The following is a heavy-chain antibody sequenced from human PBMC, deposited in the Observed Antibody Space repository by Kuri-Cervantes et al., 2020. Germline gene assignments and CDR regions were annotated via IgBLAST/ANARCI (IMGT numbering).Heavy chain of an antibody. J-gene: IGHJ4*02. Sequence: GGSLRLSCAASGFTFSSYAMHWVRQAPGKGLEWVAVISYDGSNKYYADSVKGRFTISRDNSKNTLYLQMNSLRAEDTAVYYCSLCESGSLGRAVPGGDYWGQGTLVTVSS. CDR3: SLCESGSLGRAVPGGDY. CDR2: ISYDGSNK. V-gene: IGHV3-30-3*01. D-gene: IGHD5-12*01. CDR1: GFTFSSYA.